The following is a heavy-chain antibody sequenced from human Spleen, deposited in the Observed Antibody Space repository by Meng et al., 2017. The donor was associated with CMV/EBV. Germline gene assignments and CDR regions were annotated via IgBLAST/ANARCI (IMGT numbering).Heavy chain of an antibody. Sequence: SVKVSCKASGYTFTGYYLHWVRQAPGQGPEWMGGIIPMFGTANYAQEFQGRVTITTDKSRSTVYMELSSLRSEDTAIYYCANGYCDTNSCARGWFDPWGQGTQVTVSS. J-gene: IGHJ5*02. CDR1: GYTFTGYY. D-gene: IGHD2-2*03. CDR3: ANGYCDTNSCARGWFDP. CDR2: IIPMFGTA. V-gene: IGHV1-69*05.